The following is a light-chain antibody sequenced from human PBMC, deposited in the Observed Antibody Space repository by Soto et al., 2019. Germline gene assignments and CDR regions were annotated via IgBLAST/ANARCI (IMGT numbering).Light chain of an antibody. Sequence: DIQMTQSPSPLSASVGDRVTITCRASENIRHYLNWYQQTPGKAPKLLIYVASRLQSGVPSRFSGSGYGTHFTLTINSLQPEDFSTYYCQQSYSTVLTFGPGTKVDV. J-gene: IGKJ3*01. CDR1: ENIRHY. CDR2: VAS. V-gene: IGKV1-39*01. CDR3: QQSYSTVLT.